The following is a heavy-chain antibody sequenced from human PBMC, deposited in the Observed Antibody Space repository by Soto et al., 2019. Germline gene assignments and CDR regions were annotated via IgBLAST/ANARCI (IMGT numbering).Heavy chain of an antibody. Sequence: EVQLVESGGALVEPGGSLRLSCAASGFTFNNARMSWVRQAPGKGLDWVGRIDGRKTDFAAPVDGRFTFSRDDSRNTLFLQMNSLKTEDTGVYYCTSNAAAKVGALSYWGQGTLVTVSS. CDR2: IDGRKT. J-gene: IGHJ4*02. D-gene: IGHD1-26*01. V-gene: IGHV3-15*02. CDR1: GFTFNNAR. CDR3: TSNAAAKVGALSY.